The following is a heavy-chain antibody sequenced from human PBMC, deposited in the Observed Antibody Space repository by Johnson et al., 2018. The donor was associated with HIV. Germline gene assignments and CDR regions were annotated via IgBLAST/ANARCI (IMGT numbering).Heavy chain of an antibody. V-gene: IGHV3-30-3*01. CDR1: GFTFSSYA. CDR3: ARQTLRAFDI. CDR2: ISYDGSNK. Sequence: AQLVESGGGLVQPGGSLRLSCAASGFTFSSYAMHWVRQAPGKGLEWVAIISYDGSNKYYADSVKGRFTISRDNSKNKLYLQMNSLRPEDTAVYSCARQTLRAFDIWGQGTMVTVSS. J-gene: IGHJ3*02.